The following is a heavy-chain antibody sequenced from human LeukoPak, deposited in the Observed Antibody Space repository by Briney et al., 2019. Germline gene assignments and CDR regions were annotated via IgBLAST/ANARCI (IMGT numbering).Heavy chain of an antibody. J-gene: IGHJ6*01. V-gene: IGHV1-8*01. D-gene: IGHD2-2*01. Sequence: ASVTVSCQASGYTFTSYDINWVRQATGQGLEGMGWMNPNSGNTGYAQKFQGRVTMTRNTSISTAYMELSSLRSEVTAVYYCARGLCSSTSCYYYYGMDVWGQGTTVTVSS. CDR3: ARGLCSSTSCYYYYGMDV. CDR1: GYTFTSYD. CDR2: MNPNSGNT.